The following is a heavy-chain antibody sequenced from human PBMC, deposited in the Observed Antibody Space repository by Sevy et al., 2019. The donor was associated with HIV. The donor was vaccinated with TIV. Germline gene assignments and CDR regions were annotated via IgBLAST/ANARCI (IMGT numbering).Heavy chain of an antibody. V-gene: IGHV4-4*07. J-gene: IGHJ4*02. CDR1: GGSISSYY. CDR2: VKSSGST. Sequence: SETLSLTCSVSGGSISSYYWSWIRQPAGKGLEWIGRVKSSGSTNYNSSLKSRVTVSGDTSKNQISLKLSSVTAADTAVYYCARDRGAFDYWGQGTLVTVSS. D-gene: IGHD3-10*01. CDR3: ARDRGAFDY.